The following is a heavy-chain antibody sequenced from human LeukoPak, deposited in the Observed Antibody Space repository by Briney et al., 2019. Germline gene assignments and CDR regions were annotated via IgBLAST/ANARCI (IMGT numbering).Heavy chain of an antibody. V-gene: IGHV4-59*01. Sequence: TSETLSLTCTVSGGSISSYYWSWIRQPPGKGLEWIGYIYYGGSTNYNPSLKSRVTISVDTSQNQFSLELSSVTAADTAVYYCAREARSGIAADYWGQGTLVTVSS. J-gene: IGHJ4*02. D-gene: IGHD6-13*01. CDR1: GGSISSYY. CDR3: AREARSGIAADY. CDR2: IYYGGST.